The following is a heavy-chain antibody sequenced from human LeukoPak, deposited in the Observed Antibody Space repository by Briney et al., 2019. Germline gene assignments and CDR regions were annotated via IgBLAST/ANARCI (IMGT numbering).Heavy chain of an antibody. V-gene: IGHV3-30*03. CDR3: ARQLIVVVTPFYYGMDV. J-gene: IGHJ6*02. Sequence: GGSLRLSCAASGFTFSSYGMHWVRQAPGKGLEWVAVISYDGSNKYYADSVKGRFTISRDNSKDTLYLQMNSLRAEDTAVYYCARQLIVVVTPFYYGMDVWGQGATVTVSS. D-gene: IGHD3-22*01. CDR2: ISYDGSNK. CDR1: GFTFSSYG.